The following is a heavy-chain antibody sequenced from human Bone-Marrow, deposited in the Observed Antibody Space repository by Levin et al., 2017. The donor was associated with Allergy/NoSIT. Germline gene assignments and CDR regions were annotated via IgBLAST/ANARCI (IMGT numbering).Heavy chain of an antibody. CDR2: IYTSGST. CDR1: GGSISSGSYY. Sequence: ASETLSLTCTVSGGSISSGSYYWSWIRQPAGKGLEWIGRIYTSGSTNYNPSLKSRVTISVDTSKNQFSLKLSSVTAADTAVYYCARGQVDPGRSYYYYMDVWGKGTTVTVSS. CDR3: ARGQVDPGRSYYYYMDV. J-gene: IGHJ6*03. D-gene: IGHD3-10*01. V-gene: IGHV4-61*02.